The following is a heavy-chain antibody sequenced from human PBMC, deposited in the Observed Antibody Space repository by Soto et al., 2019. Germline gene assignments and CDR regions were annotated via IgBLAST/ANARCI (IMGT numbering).Heavy chain of an antibody. V-gene: IGHV1-18*01. CDR3: ARWGSSWSAEYYPH. J-gene: IGHJ1*01. CDR1: GYNFTNYG. D-gene: IGHD6-13*01. Sequence: QVRLVQSGVEVKKPGASVKVSCMASGYNFTNYGISWVRQAPGQGPEWMGWISGYNGNTKNVEKFRGRVTMTTDTSTSTAYMELRSLRSDDTAVYYCARWGSSWSAEYYPHWGQGTTVIVSS. CDR2: ISGYNGNT.